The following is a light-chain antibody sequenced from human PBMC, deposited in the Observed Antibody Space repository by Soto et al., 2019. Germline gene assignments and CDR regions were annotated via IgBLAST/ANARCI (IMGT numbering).Light chain of an antibody. J-gene: IGLJ3*02. CDR1: SSNIGSET. V-gene: IGLV1-44*01. CDR3: ASWDDSLKGWV. CDR2: ANN. Sequence: QSVLTQPPSASGTPGQRVTISCSGSSSNIGSETVNWYQQVPGTDPKLLIYANNQRPSGVPDRFSVSKSGTSASLAIGGLQSPVEADYYCASWDDSLKGWVFGGGTKLTVL.